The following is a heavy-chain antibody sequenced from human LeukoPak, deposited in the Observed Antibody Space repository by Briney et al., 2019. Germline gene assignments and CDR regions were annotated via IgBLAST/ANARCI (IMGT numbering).Heavy chain of an antibody. CDR2: ICHSGNT. D-gene: IGHD2/OR15-2a*01. CDR1: GDSINSAIYC. V-gene: IGHV4-39*01. Sequence: ETLSLTCTVSGDSINSAIYCWGWVRQPPGRDLEWIGTICHSGNTYYNPSLKSRVTVSVETSKSQLSLRLKSVTAADTSVYYCARYCNAAACSIFKTFDVWGQGTMVTVSS. J-gene: IGHJ3*01. CDR3: ARYCNAAACSIFKTFDV.